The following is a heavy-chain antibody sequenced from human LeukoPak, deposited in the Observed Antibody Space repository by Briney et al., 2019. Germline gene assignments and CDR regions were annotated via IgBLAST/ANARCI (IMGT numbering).Heavy chain of an antibody. CDR3: ARASRDGYNQNFDH. CDR1: GYSFGTYW. J-gene: IGHJ4*02. CDR2: IYPGGSET. V-gene: IGHV5-51*02. Sequence: GDPLKFPCKGLGYSFGTYWNAWVRQRPGKGLEWMGIIYPGGSETRYDPSFQGQVNISADSSTSTAYLQWSSLRASDTAMYYCARASRDGYNQNFDHWGQGTLVTVSS. D-gene: IGHD5-24*01.